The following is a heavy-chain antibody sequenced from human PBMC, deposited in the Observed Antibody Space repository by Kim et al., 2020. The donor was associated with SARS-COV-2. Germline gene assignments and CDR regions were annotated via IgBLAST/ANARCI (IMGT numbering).Heavy chain of an antibody. D-gene: IGHD4-17*01. CDR2: IIPIFGTA. CDR1: GGTFSSYA. Sequence: SVKVSCKASGGTFSSYAISWVRQAPGQGLEWMGGIIPIFGTANYAQKFQGRVTITADESTSTAYMELSSLRSEDTAVYYCASDDYGGNPFDYWGQGTLVTVSS. CDR3: ASDDYGGNPFDY. J-gene: IGHJ4*02. V-gene: IGHV1-69*13.